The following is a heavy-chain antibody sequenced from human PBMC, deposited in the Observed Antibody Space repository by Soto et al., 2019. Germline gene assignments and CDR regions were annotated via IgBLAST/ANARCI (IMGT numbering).Heavy chain of an antibody. CDR3: ARAVALGPTGP. J-gene: IGHJ5*02. Sequence: QVQLVQSGAEEKKPGASVKVSCKASGYTFTSYAMHWVRQAPGQRLEWMGWINAGNGNTKYSQKFQGRVTITRDTAASTAYIELTSLRSEATAVDYCARAVALGPTGPWGQGTLVTVSS. CDR1: GYTFTSYA. CDR2: INAGNGNT. V-gene: IGHV1-3*05. D-gene: IGHD2-15*01.